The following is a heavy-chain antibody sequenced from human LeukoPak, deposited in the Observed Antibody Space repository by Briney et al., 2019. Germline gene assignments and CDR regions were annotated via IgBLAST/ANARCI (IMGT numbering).Heavy chain of an antibody. D-gene: IGHD4-17*01. CDR3: ARDLYGDYVLPFDY. V-gene: IGHV4-38-2*02. CDR2: IYHSGST. CDR1: GYSISSGYY. Sequence: SETLSLTCTVSGYSISSGYYWGWIRQPPGKGLEWIGSIYHSGSTYYNPSLKSRVTISVGTSKNQFSLKLSSVTAADTAVYYCARDLYGDYVLPFDYWGQGTLVTVSS. J-gene: IGHJ4*02.